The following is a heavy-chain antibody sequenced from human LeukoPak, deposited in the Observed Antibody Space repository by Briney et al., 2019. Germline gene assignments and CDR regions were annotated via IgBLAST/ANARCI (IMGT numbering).Heavy chain of an antibody. CDR3: ATGSLVRGVY. CDR2: ISWNSGSI. D-gene: IGHD3-10*01. V-gene: IGHV3-9*01. Sequence: PGGSLRLSCAASGFTFDDYAMHWVRQAPGKGLEWVSGISWNSGSIGYADSVKGRFTISRDNAKNSLYQQMNSLRAEDTALYYCATGSLVRGVYWGQGTLVTVSS. J-gene: IGHJ4*02. CDR1: GFTFDDYA.